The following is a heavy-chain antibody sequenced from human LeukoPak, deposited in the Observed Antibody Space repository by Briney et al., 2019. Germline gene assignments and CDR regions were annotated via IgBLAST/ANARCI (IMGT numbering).Heavy chain of an antibody. CDR2: IYYSGST. V-gene: IGHV4-59*01. D-gene: IGHD1-26*01. CDR1: GGSISSYY. J-gene: IGHJ3*02. Sequence: PSETLSLTCTVSGGSISSYYWSWIRQPPGKGLEWIGYIYYSGSTNYNPSLKSRVTISVDTSKNQFSLKLSSVTAADTAVYYCASYLGRFESYLSGDAFDIWGQGTMVTVSS. CDR3: ASYLGRFESYLSGDAFDI.